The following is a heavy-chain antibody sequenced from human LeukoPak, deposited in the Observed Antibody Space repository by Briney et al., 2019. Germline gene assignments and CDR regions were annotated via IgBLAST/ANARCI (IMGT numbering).Heavy chain of an antibody. CDR1: GFTFSNYG. Sequence: GWSLRLSCAASGFTFSNYGMQWVRQAPGKGLEWVGVISFDGRLMFYGDSVKGRFIISRDNSKNTLYLQMNTLRAEDTAIYYCVKEITPHVAHAIDPWGQGTLVTVSS. J-gene: IGHJ5*02. D-gene: IGHD1-14*01. CDR2: ISFDGRLM. V-gene: IGHV3-30*18. CDR3: VKEITPHVAHAIDP.